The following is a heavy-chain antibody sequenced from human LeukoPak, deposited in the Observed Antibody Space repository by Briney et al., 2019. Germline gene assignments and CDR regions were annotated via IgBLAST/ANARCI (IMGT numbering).Heavy chain of an antibody. Sequence: SETLSLTCAVSGGSISSGASSWSWIRQPPGKGLEWIGNVYHSGITYYNPSLKSRVTISMDTSKNQFSLRLSSGAAADTAVYYCARGHLGGYDFDAFEIWGQGTMVTVSS. CDR1: GGSISSGASS. CDR2: VYHSGIT. V-gene: IGHV4-30-2*01. J-gene: IGHJ3*02. D-gene: IGHD5-12*01. CDR3: ARGHLGGYDFDAFEI.